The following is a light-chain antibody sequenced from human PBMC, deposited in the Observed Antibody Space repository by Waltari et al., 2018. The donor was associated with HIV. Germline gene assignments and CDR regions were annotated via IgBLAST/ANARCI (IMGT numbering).Light chain of an antibody. V-gene: IGLV2-8*01. Sequence: LSASGSPGQSVAISCTGTSSDVGGYDYVSWYQQHPGKAPKLILYDVTKRPTGVPDRFSGSKSGSTASLTVSGLQAEDEADYYCSSYAGSNNLIFGGGTKLTVL. CDR2: DVT. CDR3: SSYAGSNNLI. J-gene: IGLJ2*01. CDR1: SSDVGGYDY.